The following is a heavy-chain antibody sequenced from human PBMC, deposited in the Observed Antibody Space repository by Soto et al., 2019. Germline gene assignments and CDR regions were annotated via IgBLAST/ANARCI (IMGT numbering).Heavy chain of an antibody. CDR2: IIPFFGTS. Sequence: QVHLVQSGAEVKKPGSSVKVSCKASGGNFRSESINGVRQAPGQGPEWMGGIIPFFGTSDYAQKLQGRIRFTVDESTMTAYMEVGSWISEETAVYYCARGHVLGMCLDANDIWGEWT. CDR1: GGNFRSES. V-gene: IGHV1-69*12. D-gene: IGHD3-10*01. J-gene: IGHJ6*01. CDR3: ARGHVLGMCLDANDI.